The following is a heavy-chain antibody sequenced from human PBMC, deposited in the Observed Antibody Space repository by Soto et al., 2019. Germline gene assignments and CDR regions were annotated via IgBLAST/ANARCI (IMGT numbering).Heavy chain of an antibody. J-gene: IGHJ6*02. Sequence: PGGSLRLSCAASEFTFSDYYMSWIRQAPGKGLEWVSYISSSSSYTNYADSVKGRFTISRDNAKNSLYLQMNSLRAEDTAVYYRARRITMVRGVKEYGMDVWGQGTTVTVSS. D-gene: IGHD3-10*01. CDR3: ARRITMVRGVKEYGMDV. CDR2: ISSSSSYT. CDR1: EFTFSDYY. V-gene: IGHV3-11*06.